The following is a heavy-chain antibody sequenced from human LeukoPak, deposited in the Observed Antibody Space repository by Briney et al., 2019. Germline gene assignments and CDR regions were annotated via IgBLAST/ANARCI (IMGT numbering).Heavy chain of an antibody. D-gene: IGHD6-13*01. CDR2: IYPGDSDT. CDR3: AVAAAGDFNY. J-gene: IGHJ4*02. V-gene: IGHV5-51*01. CDR1: GYSVASYW. Sequence: GESLNIPCKGSGYSVASYWIGWVRQMPGKGLEWMGIIYPGDSDTRYSPSFQGQVTISADKSISTAYLQWSSLKASDTAMSYCAVAAAGDFNYWGQGTLVTVSS.